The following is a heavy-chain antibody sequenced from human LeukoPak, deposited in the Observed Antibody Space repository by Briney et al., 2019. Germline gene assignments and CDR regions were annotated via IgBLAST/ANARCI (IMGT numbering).Heavy chain of an antibody. CDR2: ISYDGSNK. V-gene: IGHV3-30*04. Sequence: GGSLRLSCAASGFTFSRYGMHWVRQAPGKGLEWVAVISYDGSNKKNADSLKGRITISRDNSKKTLYLQMNRLRAEDTAVYYCARADEYVWGSYRRRNAFDIWGQGTMVTVSS. J-gene: IGHJ3*02. CDR1: GFTFSRYG. D-gene: IGHD3-16*02. CDR3: ARADEYVWGSYRRRNAFDI.